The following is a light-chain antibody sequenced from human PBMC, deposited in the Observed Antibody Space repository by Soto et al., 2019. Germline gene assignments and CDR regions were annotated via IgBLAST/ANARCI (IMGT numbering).Light chain of an antibody. V-gene: IGKV3-11*01. J-gene: IGKJ1*01. CDR2: DAS. Sequence: EIVLTQSPATLSLSPGERATLSCRASQSISIYLAWYQQKPGQAPRLLISDASNRATGIPARFSGSGSGTDFTLTIGNLHPEDFAIYYCKQSYSSQWTFGQGTKVEI. CDR3: KQSYSSQWT. CDR1: QSISIY.